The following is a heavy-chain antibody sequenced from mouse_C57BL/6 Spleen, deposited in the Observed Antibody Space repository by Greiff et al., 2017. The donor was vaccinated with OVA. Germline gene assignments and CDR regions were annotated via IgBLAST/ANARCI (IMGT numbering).Heavy chain of an antibody. CDR2: IDPGNGDT. CDR1: GFNIKDDY. Sequence: EVQLVESGAELVRPGASVKLSCTASGFNIKDDYMHWVKQRPEQGLEWIGWIDPGNGDTEYASKFQGKATITADTSSNTAYLQLSSLTSEDTAVYYCTTLEVDYWGQGTTLTVSS. CDR3: TTLEVDY. V-gene: IGHV14-4*01. J-gene: IGHJ2*01.